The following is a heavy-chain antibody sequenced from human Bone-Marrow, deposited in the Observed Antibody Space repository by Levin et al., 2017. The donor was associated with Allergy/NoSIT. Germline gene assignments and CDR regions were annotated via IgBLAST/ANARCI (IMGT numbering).Heavy chain of an antibody. CDR2: IWYDGSKK. Sequence: GGSLRLSCAASGFTFDSYGMHWVRQAPGKGLEWLAFIWYDGSKKYYADSVEGRFIISRDNSKNILFLEMNSLRDEDTALYFCARGLAVAGTPFDTWGQGSLVSVSS. CDR1: GFTFDSYG. D-gene: IGHD6-19*01. CDR3: ARGLAVAGTPFDT. V-gene: IGHV3-33*01. J-gene: IGHJ4*02.